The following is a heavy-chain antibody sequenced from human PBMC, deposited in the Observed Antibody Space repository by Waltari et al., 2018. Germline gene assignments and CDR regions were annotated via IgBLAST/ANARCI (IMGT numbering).Heavy chain of an antibody. CDR3: ARKGATTGAYYFDY. V-gene: IGHV4-61*02. CDR2: IYTSGST. J-gene: IGHJ4*02. D-gene: IGHD1-26*01. Sequence: QVQLQESGPGLVKPSQTLSLTCTVSGGSISSGSYYWRWIRQPAGKGLEWIGRIYTSGSTNYNPSLKSRVTISVDPSKNQFSLKLSSVTAADTAVYYCARKGATTGAYYFDYWGQGTLVTVSS. CDR1: GGSISSGSYY.